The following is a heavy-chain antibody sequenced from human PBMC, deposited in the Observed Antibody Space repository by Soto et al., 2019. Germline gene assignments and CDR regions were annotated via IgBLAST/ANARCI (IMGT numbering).Heavy chain of an antibody. CDR1: GFTFSSYD. D-gene: IGHD6-13*01. V-gene: IGHV3-13*01. CDR2: IGTAGDT. CDR3: ARALEAAYSSSWSAYYFYGMDV. J-gene: IGHJ6*02. Sequence: PGGSLRLSCAASGFTFSSYDMHWVRQATGKGLEWVSAIGTAGDTYYPGSVKGRFTISIENSNNSLYLQMNSLRDEDTAVYYCARALEAAYSSSWSAYYFYGMDVWGQGTKVNV.